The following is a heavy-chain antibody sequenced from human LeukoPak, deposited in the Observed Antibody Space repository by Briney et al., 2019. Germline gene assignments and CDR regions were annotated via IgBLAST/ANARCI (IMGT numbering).Heavy chain of an antibody. CDR1: GGSISGHY. J-gene: IGHJ5*02. CDR2: IHYSGST. CDR3: ARGIMITFGGVINP. Sequence: SETLSLTCTVSGGSISGHYWNWIRQPPGKGLEWIAYIHYSGSTNYNPSLKSRVTISVDTSKNQLSLKLSSVTAADTAVYYCARGIMITFGGVINPWGQGTLVTVSS. D-gene: IGHD3-16*02. V-gene: IGHV4-59*11.